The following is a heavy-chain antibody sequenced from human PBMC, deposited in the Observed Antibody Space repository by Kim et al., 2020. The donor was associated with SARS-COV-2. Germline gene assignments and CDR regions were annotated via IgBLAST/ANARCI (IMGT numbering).Heavy chain of an antibody. CDR1: GFSVSGDY. CDR2: IHTGGAT. CDR3: ARHDWFDP. Sequence: GGSLRLSCAVSGFSVSGDYMNWVRHVPGKGLECVSVIHTGGATFYADSVKGRFTISRDSSKNTLYLQMNSLRVEDTAVYYCARHDWFDPWGQGTLVTVSS. J-gene: IGHJ5*02. V-gene: IGHV3-66*04.